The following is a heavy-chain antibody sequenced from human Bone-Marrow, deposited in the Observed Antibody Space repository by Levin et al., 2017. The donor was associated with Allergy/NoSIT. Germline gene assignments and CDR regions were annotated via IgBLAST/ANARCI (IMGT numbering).Heavy chain of an antibody. J-gene: IGHJ4*02. CDR1: GLAFSNYW. V-gene: IGHV3-7*01. D-gene: IGHD3-22*01. CDR2: IKPDGSEK. Sequence: SCAASGLAFSNYWMSWFRQAPGKGLELVAHIKPDGSEKNYVDSVKGRFTISRDNAKNALFLEVNSLRAEDTAVYYCGSPLSGYYDSSSYIRHWGQGTLVTVSS. CDR3: GSPLSGYYDSSSYIRH.